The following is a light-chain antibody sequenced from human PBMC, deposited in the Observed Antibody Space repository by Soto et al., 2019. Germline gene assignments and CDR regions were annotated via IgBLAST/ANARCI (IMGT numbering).Light chain of an antibody. CDR1: QNINSY. V-gene: IGKV1-39*01. J-gene: IGKJ4*01. CDR3: QQSSSTPFT. Sequence: DIQMTQSPSSLSASVGDRXXXXXXASQNINSYLNWYQHKPGKAPKFLVYDATSSQSGVPSRFSGSGSGTEFTLTIYSLQPEDFATYYCQQSSSTPFTFGGGTKVDNK. CDR2: DAT.